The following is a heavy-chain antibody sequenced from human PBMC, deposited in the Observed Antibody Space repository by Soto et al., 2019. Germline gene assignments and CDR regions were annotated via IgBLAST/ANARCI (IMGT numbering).Heavy chain of an antibody. D-gene: IGHD5-18*01. Sequence: ASVKVSCKASGYMFTYYHVHWVRQAPGQGLEWMGIINPNGGDTRYAQKFQCRVTMTRDTSTSTVHMEVSSLRSEDTALDYCARVPHSSGLLFYLDYWGQGTMVTVYS. CDR3: ARVPHSSGLLFYLDY. CDR1: GYMFTYYH. J-gene: IGHJ4*02. V-gene: IGHV1-46*01. CDR2: INPNGGDT.